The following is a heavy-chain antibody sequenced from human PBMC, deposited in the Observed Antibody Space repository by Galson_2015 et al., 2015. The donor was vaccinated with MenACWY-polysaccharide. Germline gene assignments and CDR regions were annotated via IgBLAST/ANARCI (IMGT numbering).Heavy chain of an antibody. J-gene: IGHJ4*02. CDR3: ARDFTKYGRGSGRFGL. CDR2: ISGSNGNT. CDR1: GYTFTSYG. Sequence: SVKVSCKASGYTFTSYGISWVRQAPGQGLEWMGWISGSNGNTNYAQKLQGRVIMTTDTSTTTAYMELRSLRSDDTAVYYCARDFTKYGRGSGRFGLWGQGTLVTVSS. V-gene: IGHV1-18*01. D-gene: IGHD3-10*01.